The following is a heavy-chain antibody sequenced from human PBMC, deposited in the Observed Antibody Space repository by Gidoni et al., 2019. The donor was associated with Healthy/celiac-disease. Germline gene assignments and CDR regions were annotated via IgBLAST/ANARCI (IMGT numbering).Heavy chain of an antibody. J-gene: IGHJ4*02. D-gene: IGHD4-17*01. Sequence: QLQLQESGPGLVKPSETLSITCTVSGGSISSSSYYWGWIRQPPGKGLEWIGSIYYSGSTYYNPSLKSRVTISVDTSKNQFSLKLSSVTAADTAVYYCATMTTVTGYWGQGTLVTVSS. CDR2: IYYSGST. CDR1: GGSISSSSYY. V-gene: IGHV4-39*01. CDR3: ATMTTVTGY.